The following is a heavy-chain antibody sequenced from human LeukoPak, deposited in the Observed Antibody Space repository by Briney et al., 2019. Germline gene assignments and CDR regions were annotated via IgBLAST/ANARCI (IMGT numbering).Heavy chain of an antibody. J-gene: IGHJ4*02. D-gene: IGHD1-26*01. CDR3: VKRSGLYFDY. CDR2: INTDGSST. Sequence: AGGSLRLSCAASGFTFSNYWMHWVRQAPGKGLVWVSRINTDGSSTNYADSVKGRFTISRDNAKNTLYLQMNSLRAEDTAVYYCVKRSGLYFDYWGQGILVTVSS. V-gene: IGHV3-74*01. CDR1: GFTFSNYW.